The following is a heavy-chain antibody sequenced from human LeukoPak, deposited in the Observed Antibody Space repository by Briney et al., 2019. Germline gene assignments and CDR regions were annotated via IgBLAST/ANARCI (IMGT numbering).Heavy chain of an antibody. Sequence: GESLKISCKGSGYPFTSYWIGWVRQMPGQGLEWMGIIYPGDSDTRYSPSFQGQVTTSADKSISTAYLQWSSLKASDTAMYYCARNPFPASYGDGDYWGQGTLVTVSS. CDR3: ARNPFPASYGDGDY. CDR1: GYPFTSYW. J-gene: IGHJ4*02. V-gene: IGHV5-51*01. CDR2: IYPGDSDT. D-gene: IGHD4-17*01.